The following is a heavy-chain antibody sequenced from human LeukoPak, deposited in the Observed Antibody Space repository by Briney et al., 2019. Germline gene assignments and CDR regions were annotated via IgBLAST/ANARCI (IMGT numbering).Heavy chain of an antibody. D-gene: IGHD3-16*02. CDR3: AEVTLTYYDYVWGNYRSAAFDI. CDR2: ISGSGGST. CDR1: GFTFSSYA. Sequence: GGSLRLSCAASGFTFSSYAMSWVRQAPGKGLEWVSAISGSGGSTYYADSVKGRFTISRDNSKNTLYLQMNSLRAEDTAVYYCAEVTLTYYDYVWGNYRSAAFDIWGQRTMVTVSS. V-gene: IGHV3-23*01. J-gene: IGHJ3*02.